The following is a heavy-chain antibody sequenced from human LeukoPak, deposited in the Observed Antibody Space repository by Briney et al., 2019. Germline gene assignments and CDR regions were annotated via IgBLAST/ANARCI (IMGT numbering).Heavy chain of an antibody. Sequence: GGSLRLSCAASGSTFSSYAMSWVRQAPGKGLEWVSVISGSGGSTYYADSVKGRFTISRDNSKNTLYLQMNSLRAEDTAVYYCAKVVVPYSYYDMDVWGQGTTVTVSS. D-gene: IGHD2-15*01. V-gene: IGHV3-23*01. J-gene: IGHJ6*02. CDR2: ISGSGGST. CDR1: GSTFSSYA. CDR3: AKVVVPYSYYDMDV.